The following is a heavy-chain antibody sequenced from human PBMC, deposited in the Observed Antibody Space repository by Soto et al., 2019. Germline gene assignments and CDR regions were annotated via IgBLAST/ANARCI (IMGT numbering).Heavy chain of an antibody. CDR1: GFTFSSYA. V-gene: IGHV3-23*01. J-gene: IGHJ4*02. D-gene: IGHD6-25*01. CDR2: ISGSGGST. Sequence: EVQLLESGGGLVQPGGSLRLSCAASGFTFSSYAMSWVRQAPGKGLEWVSAISGSGGSTYYADSVKGRFTISRDNSKNTLYLQMNSLRAEDTAVYYCAKGMSPRAAASHSFFDYWGQGTLVTVSS. CDR3: AKGMSPRAAASHSFFDY.